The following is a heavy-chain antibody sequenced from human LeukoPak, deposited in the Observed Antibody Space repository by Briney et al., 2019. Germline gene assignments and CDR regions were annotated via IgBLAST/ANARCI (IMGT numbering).Heavy chain of an antibody. V-gene: IGHV3-74*01. CDR3: VRVAVSGTFFDY. J-gene: IGHJ4*02. Sequence: PGGSLRLSCAASGFTFSSYWMHWVRQAPGKGLVWVSRINNDGSTTTYADSVKGRSTISRDNAKDTLYLQMNSLRAEDTAVYYCVRVAVSGTFFDYWGQGTLVTVSS. D-gene: IGHD6-19*01. CDR2: INNDGSTT. CDR1: GFTFSSYW.